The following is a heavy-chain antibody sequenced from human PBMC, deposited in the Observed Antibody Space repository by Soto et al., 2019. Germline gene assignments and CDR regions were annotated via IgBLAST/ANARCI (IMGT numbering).Heavy chain of an antibody. Sequence: VQVEESGGGLVLPGGSLRLSCAVSVVSEFTFSDQYIDWVRQAPGKGLGWVGRSRHRVNSFSTAYAASVQGRFTISSYDCKNTLYLQMHRRKSEDTAVYYCSRLEPIAKIPDYWCQGTLFTVSS. CDR2: SRHRVNSFST. J-gene: IGHJ4*02. CDR1: VVSEFTFSDQY. V-gene: IGHV3-72*01. CDR3: SRLEPIAKIPDY. D-gene: IGHD6-13*01.